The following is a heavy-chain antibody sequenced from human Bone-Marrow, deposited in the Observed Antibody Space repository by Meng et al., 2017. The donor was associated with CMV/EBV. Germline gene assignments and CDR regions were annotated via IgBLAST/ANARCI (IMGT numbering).Heavy chain of an antibody. J-gene: IGHJ4*02. D-gene: IGHD3-3*01. V-gene: IGHV3-7*01. Sequence: GESLKISCAASGFTFSSYWMSWVRQAPGKGLEWVANIKQDGSEKYYVDSVKGRFTISRDNAKNSLYLQMNSLRAEDTAVYYCASGDQDDFWSGLGYGWGQGTLVTVSS. CDR1: GFTFSSYW. CDR2: IKQDGSEK. CDR3: ASGDQDDFWSGLGYG.